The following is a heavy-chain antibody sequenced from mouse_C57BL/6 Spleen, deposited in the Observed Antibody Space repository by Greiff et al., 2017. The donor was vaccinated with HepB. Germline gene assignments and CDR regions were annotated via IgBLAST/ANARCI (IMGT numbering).Heavy chain of an antibody. CDR3: ARGDYGSISFSF. D-gene: IGHD1-1*01. J-gene: IGHJ3*01. CDR2: INPSNGGT. CDR1: GYTFTSYW. Sequence: QVQLKQSGTELVKPGASAKLSCKASGYTFTSYWMHWVKQRPGQGLEWIGNINPSNGGTNYNEKFKSKATLAVDKSSSTAYMQLSSLSSEDSAVYFCARGDYGSISFSFWGEETLGTLS. V-gene: IGHV1-53*01.